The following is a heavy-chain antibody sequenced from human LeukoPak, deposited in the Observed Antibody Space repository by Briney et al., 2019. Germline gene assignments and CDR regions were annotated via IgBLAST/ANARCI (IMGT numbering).Heavy chain of an antibody. CDR2: IYPGDSDT. Sequence: GESLQISCKGSGYSFTSYWIGWVRQMPGKGLEWMGIIYPGDSDTRYSPSFQGQDTISADKSISTAYLQWSSLKASDTAMYYCARMGISGRYFFDYWGQGTLVTVSS. CDR1: GYSFTSYW. D-gene: IGHD6-19*01. V-gene: IGHV5-51*01. CDR3: ARMGISGRYFFDY. J-gene: IGHJ4*02.